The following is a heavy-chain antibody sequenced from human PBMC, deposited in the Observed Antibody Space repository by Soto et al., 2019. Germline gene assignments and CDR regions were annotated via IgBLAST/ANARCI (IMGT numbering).Heavy chain of an antibody. CDR3: ARRLYYDSSGFEGGGMDV. D-gene: IGHD3-22*01. CDR2: IYYSGST. J-gene: IGHJ6*02. V-gene: IGHV4-39*01. CDR1: GGSISSSSYY. Sequence: PSETLSLTCTVSGGSISSSSYYWGWIRQPPGKGLEWIGIIYYSGSTYYNPSLKSRVTISVDTSKNQFSLKLSSVTAADTAVYYCARRLYYDSSGFEGGGMDVWGQGTTVTVSS.